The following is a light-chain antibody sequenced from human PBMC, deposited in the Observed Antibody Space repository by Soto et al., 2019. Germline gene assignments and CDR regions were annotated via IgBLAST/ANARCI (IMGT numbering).Light chain of an antibody. CDR3: QQYNNWPWT. CDR2: GAS. V-gene: IGKV3-15*01. Sequence: EIVMTQSPATLSVSPGERATLSCRASQSVSSNLAWYQQKPGQAPRLLIYGASTRATGIPARFSGSGSGTGFTLTISSLQSEDFAVYYCQQYNNWPWTFGQGTRWIS. J-gene: IGKJ1*01. CDR1: QSVSSN.